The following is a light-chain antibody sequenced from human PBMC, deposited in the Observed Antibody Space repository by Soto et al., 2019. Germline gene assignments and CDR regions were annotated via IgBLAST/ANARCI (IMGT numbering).Light chain of an antibody. V-gene: IGLV7-46*01. CDR1: PGPVTGDHC. Sequence: QAVVTQEPSLTVSPGGTVTLTCGASPGPVTGDHCPSWVQQMPGQAPRPLIPDTGRTHSWPPARFSGSLLAGEAALTLPGAQPEDEADYYCVLSFGAPWVFGGGTKLTVL. CDR2: DTG. J-gene: IGLJ3*02. CDR3: VLSFGAPWV.